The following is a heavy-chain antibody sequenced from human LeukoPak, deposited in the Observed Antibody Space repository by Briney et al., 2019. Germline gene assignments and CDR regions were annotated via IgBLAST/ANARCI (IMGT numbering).Heavy chain of an antibody. CDR3: ARDLARAGTTDPFVK. CDR2: FSGSSDYR. CDR1: GFTFSSYS. J-gene: IGHJ4*02. D-gene: IGHD1-7*01. Sequence: GGSLRLSCAASGFTFSSYSFNWVRQAPGKGLKWVSSFSGSSDYRSYADSVKGRFTISRDNAKNSLYLQMNSLRDEDTRVYYYARDLARAGTTDPFVKWGQGTLVTVSS. V-gene: IGHV3-21*01.